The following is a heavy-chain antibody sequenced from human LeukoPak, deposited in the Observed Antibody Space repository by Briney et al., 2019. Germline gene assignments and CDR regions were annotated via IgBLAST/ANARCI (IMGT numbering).Heavy chain of an antibody. CDR1: GFTFSSYG. CDR3: AKGRYGSGSWDY. CDR2: ISYDGSNK. V-gene: IGHV3-30*18. Sequence: GGSLRLSCAASGFTFSSYGMHWVRQAPGKGLEWVAVISYDGSNKYYADSVKGRFTISRDNSKNTLYLQMNSLRAEDTAVYYCAKGRYGSGSWDYWGQGTLVTVSS. J-gene: IGHJ4*02. D-gene: IGHD3-10*01.